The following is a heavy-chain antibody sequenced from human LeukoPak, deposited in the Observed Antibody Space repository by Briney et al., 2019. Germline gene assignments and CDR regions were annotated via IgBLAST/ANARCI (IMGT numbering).Heavy chain of an antibody. Sequence: VASVKVSCKASGYTFTSYDINWVRQATGQGLEWMGWMNPNSGNTGYAQKFQGRVTITRNTSISTAYMELSSLRSEDTAVYYCAREGEIHDAFDIWGQGTMVTVSS. D-gene: IGHD3-16*01. CDR2: MNPNSGNT. CDR3: AREGEIHDAFDI. J-gene: IGHJ3*02. V-gene: IGHV1-8*03. CDR1: GYTFTSYD.